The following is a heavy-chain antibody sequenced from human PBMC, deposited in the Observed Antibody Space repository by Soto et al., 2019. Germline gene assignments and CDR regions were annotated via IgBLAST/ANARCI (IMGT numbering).Heavy chain of an antibody. Sequence: ASVKVSCKASGYTFTSYDINWVRQATGQGLEWMGWMNPNSGNTGYAQKFKGRVTMTRNTSISTAYIELSSLRSEDTAEYYCARLGYDFWSGSFYYYYYGMDVWGQGTTVTVSS. V-gene: IGHV1-8*01. CDR3: ARLGYDFWSGSFYYYYYGMDV. CDR2: MNPNSGNT. D-gene: IGHD3-3*01. J-gene: IGHJ6*02. CDR1: GYTFTSYD.